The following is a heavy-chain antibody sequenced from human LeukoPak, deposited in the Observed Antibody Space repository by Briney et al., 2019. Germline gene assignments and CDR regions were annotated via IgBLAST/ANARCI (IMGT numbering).Heavy chain of an antibody. V-gene: IGHV3-21*01. CDR3: ARRVTATGTGSHDDY. J-gene: IGHJ4*02. CDR2: MGGSNAYI. CDR1: GYTFSSYS. Sequence: GGSLRLSCAASGYTFSSYSMNWVRQAPGKGPEWVSTMGGSNAYIYYADSVKGRFTISRDNAKNSLSLQMDSLRAEDTAVYYCARRVTATGTGSHDDYWGQGTLVIVSS. D-gene: IGHD6-13*01.